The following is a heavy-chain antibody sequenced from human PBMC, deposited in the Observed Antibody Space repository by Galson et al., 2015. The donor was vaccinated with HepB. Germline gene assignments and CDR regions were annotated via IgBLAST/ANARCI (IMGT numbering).Heavy chain of an antibody. Sequence: SLRLSCAASGFTFSSYSMNWVRQAPGKGLEWVSYISSSSSSKYHADSVKGRFTISRDNAKNSVYLEMNSLRDEDTAVYHCARERRYSSGWFDYWGQGTLVTVSS. D-gene: IGHD6-19*01. V-gene: IGHV3-48*02. J-gene: IGHJ5*01. CDR2: ISSSSSSK. CDR1: GFTFSSYS. CDR3: ARERRYSSGWFDY.